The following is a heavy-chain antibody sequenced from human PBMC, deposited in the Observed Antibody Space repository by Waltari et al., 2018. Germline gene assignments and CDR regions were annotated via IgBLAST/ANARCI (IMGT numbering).Heavy chain of an antibody. J-gene: IGHJ4*02. D-gene: IGHD2-21*01. CDR3: ARRGYCGIDCYSNYFDF. Sequence: QVLLQQWGAGLLKPSETLSLTCAVYGGSFNFYYWGWIRQPPGEGLEWIGEITHSGSTNYNPSLKSRVSISVDTPNNQFSLKLTSVTAADTAAYYCARRGYCGIDCYSNYFDFWGQGTLVTVSS. CDR2: ITHSGST. V-gene: IGHV4-34*01. CDR1: GGSFNFYY.